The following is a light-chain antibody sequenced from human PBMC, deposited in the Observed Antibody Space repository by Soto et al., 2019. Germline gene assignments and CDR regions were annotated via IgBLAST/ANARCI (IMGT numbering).Light chain of an antibody. CDR2: GVS. CDR3: SSYTITSAPV. CDR1: SSDIGGYNY. Sequence: HSVLTQPASLFGSPGQSITISCTGTSSDIGGYNYVSWYQKHPGEAPKLVIYGVSNRPSGVSNRFSGSKFDNTASLTISGLQADDEADYYCSSYTITSAPVFGTGTKLTVL. V-gene: IGLV2-14*03. J-gene: IGLJ1*01.